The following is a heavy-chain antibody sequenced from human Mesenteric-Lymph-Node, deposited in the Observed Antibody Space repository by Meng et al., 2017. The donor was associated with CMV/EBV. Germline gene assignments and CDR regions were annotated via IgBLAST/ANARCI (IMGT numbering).Heavy chain of an antibody. J-gene: IGHJ6*02. CDR2: ISYDGSNK. CDR1: GGSISSND. D-gene: IGHD2-2*02. V-gene: IGHV3-30-3*01. Sequence: LSLTCTVSGGSISSNDNYWGWVRQAPGKGLEWVAVISYDGSNKYYADSVKGRFTISRDNSKNTLYLQMNSLRAEDTAVYYCARDIVVVPAAILANYYYYYGMDVWGQGTTVTVSS. CDR3: ARDIVVVPAAILANYYYYYGMDV.